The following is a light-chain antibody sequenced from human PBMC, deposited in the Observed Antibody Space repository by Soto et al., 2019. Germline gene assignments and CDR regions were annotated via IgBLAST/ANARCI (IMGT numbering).Light chain of an antibody. CDR2: DND. CDR3: ETWDTSLSAVL. J-gene: IGLJ2*01. V-gene: IGLV1-51*01. Sequence: QSVLTQPPSMSAAPGQKVTISCSGSSSNIGNSYVCWYQQFPGTAPKLLIYDNDKRPSGIPDRFSGSKSGTSATLDITGLQTGDEADYYCETWDTSLSAVLFGGGTKLTV. CDR1: SSNIGNSY.